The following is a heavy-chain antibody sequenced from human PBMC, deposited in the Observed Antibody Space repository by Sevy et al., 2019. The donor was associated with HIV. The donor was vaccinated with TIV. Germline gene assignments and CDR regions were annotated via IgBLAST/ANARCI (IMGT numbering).Heavy chain of an antibody. CDR1: GFTFSSYA. Sequence: GGSLRLSCAASGFTFSSYAMSWVRQAPGKGLEWVSAISGSGGSTYYADSVKGRFTISRDNSKNTLYLHMNSLRAEDKSVYYCAKGSGIAAARQSLYFDYWGQGTLVTVSS. D-gene: IGHD6-13*01. J-gene: IGHJ4*02. CDR3: AKGSGIAAARQSLYFDY. CDR2: ISGSGGST. V-gene: IGHV3-23*01.